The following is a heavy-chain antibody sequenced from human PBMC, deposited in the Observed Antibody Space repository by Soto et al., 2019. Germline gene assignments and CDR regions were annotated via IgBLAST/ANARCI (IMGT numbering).Heavy chain of an antibody. CDR1: GGSISSSTYY. CDR2: IYYSGST. D-gene: IGHD3-9*01. CDR3: ARVDILTGYYNRFDP. J-gene: IGHJ5*02. Sequence: SETLSLTCTVSGGSISSSTYYWGWIRQPPGKGLEWIGSIYYSGSTYYNPSLRSRVTISVDTSKNQFSLKLSSVTAADTAVYYCARVDILTGYYNRFDPWGQGTLVTVSS. V-gene: IGHV4-39*01.